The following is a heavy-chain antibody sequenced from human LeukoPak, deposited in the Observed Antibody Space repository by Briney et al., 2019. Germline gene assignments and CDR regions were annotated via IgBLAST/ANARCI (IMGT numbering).Heavy chain of an antibody. CDR3: ARDMCSGGSCKESDP. D-gene: IGHD2-15*01. CDR1: GYTFTSYY. V-gene: IGHV1-46*01. J-gene: IGHJ5*02. Sequence: ASVKVSCKASGYTFTSYYMHWVRQAPGQGLEWMGIINPSGGSTSYAQKFQGRVTMTRDTSTSTVHMELSSLRSEDTAVYYCARDMCSGGSCKESDPWGQGTLVTVSS. CDR2: INPSGGST.